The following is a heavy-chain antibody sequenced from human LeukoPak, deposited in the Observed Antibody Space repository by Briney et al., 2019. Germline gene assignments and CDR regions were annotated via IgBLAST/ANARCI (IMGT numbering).Heavy chain of an antibody. Sequence: ASVKVSCKASGYTFTSYYIHWVRQAPGQGLEWMGVINPSGGGTSYAQKFQGRVTMTRDTSTSTVYMDLRSRRSEDTAVYFCARDMLAVPSNWFDPWGQGTLVTVSS. CDR1: GYTFTSYY. D-gene: IGHD2-8*01. J-gene: IGHJ5*02. CDR2: INPSGGGT. V-gene: IGHV1-46*01. CDR3: ARDMLAVPSNWFDP.